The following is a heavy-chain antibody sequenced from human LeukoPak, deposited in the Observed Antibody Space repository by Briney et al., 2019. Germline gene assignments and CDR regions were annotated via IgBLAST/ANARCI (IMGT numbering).Heavy chain of an antibody. V-gene: IGHV3-21*01. D-gene: IGHD3-22*01. CDR1: GFTFSSYS. CDR3: ARDRNVYDSSGYYHFDY. J-gene: IGHJ4*02. CDR2: ISSSSSYI. Sequence: PGGSLRLSCEASGFTFSSYSMNWVRQAPGKGLEWVSSISSSSSYIYYADSVKGRFTISRDNAKNSLYLQMNSLRAEDTAVYYCARDRNVYDSSGYYHFDYWGQGTLVTVSS.